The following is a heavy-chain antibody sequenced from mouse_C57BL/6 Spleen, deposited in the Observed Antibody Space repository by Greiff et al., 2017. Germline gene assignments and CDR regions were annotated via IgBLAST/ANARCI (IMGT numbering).Heavy chain of an antibody. V-gene: IGHV5-17*01. CDR1: GFTFSDYG. CDR3: ARNYDYDDLFCAY. CDR2: ISSGSSTI. J-gene: IGHJ3*01. D-gene: IGHD2-4*01. Sequence: EVKLVESGGGLVKPGGSLTLSCAASGFTFSDYGMHWVRQAPEKGLEWVAYISSGSSTIYYADTVKGRFTISRDNAKNTLFLLMTSLRSEDTAMYYWARNYDYDDLFCAYWGQGTLVTVSA.